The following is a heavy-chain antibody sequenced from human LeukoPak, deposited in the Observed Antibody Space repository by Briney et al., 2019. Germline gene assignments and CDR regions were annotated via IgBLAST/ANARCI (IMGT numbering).Heavy chain of an antibody. V-gene: IGHV3-23*01. CDR1: GFTFSSYA. Sequence: GGSLRLSCAAPGFTFSSYAMSWVRQAPGKGLEWVSAISGSGGSTYYADSVKGRFTISRDNSKNTLYLQMNSLRAEDTAVYYCAKSPFMVRGVITRKSFDYWGQGTLVTVSS. CDR2: ISGSGGST. D-gene: IGHD3-10*01. CDR3: AKSPFMVRGVITRKSFDY. J-gene: IGHJ4*02.